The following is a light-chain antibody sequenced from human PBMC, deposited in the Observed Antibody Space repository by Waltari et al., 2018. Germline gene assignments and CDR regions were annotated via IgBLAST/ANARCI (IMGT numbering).Light chain of an antibody. CDR3: QQVHDYPYT. Sequence: IQLTQSPSSLSASVGDRVAITCRASQGISSSGAWYQQKPGKAPKLLIYSASSLQSGVPSRFGGSGSGTDFTLTIASLQPEDFATYYCQQVHDYPYTFGQGTRLEI. CDR2: SAS. J-gene: IGKJ2*01. V-gene: IGKV1-9*01. CDR1: QGISSS.